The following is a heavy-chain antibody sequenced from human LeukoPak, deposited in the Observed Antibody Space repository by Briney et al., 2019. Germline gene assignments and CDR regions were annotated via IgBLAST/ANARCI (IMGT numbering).Heavy chain of an antibody. Sequence: SETLSLTCTVSGGSITSYYWSWIRQPPGKGLEWIGSIYYSGSTNYNPSLKSRVTISVDTSKNQFSLKLSSVTAADTALYYRARENGYRYDYWGQGTLVTVSS. CDR3: ARENGYRYDY. D-gene: IGHD5-18*01. J-gene: IGHJ4*02. CDR1: GGSITSYY. CDR2: IYYSGST. V-gene: IGHV4-59*01.